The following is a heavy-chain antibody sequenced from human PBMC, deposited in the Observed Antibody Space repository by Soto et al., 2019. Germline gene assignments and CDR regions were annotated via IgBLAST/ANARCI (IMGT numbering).Heavy chain of an antibody. CDR3: ARYSGTQSVYGFDI. J-gene: IGHJ3*02. Sequence: QMQLQESGPGLVKTSETLSLTCTVSGGSISSNYYWNWIRQSPGEGLEWIASMYHTGTTYYKPSLMSRVAVSVDTSKNEFSLRLSSATAADTDVYFCARYSGTQSVYGFDIWGQGTKVTVSA. D-gene: IGHD1-26*01. CDR1: GGSISSNYY. V-gene: IGHV4-39*01. CDR2: MYHTGTT.